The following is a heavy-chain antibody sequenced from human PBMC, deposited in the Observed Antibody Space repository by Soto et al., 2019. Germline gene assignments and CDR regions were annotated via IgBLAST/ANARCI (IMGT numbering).Heavy chain of an antibody. CDR3: VGGQYYFDY. J-gene: IGHJ4*02. V-gene: IGHV3-30*03. CDR1: GFPFSSYG. D-gene: IGHD3-10*01. Sequence: QVQLVESGGGVVQPGRSLRLSCAASGFPFSSYGMHWVREAPGKGLEWVAVISYDGSNKYYADSVKGRFTISRDNSASTFYLQMNSLSPEDTALYYCVGGQYYFDYRGQGTLVTVSP. CDR2: ISYDGSNK.